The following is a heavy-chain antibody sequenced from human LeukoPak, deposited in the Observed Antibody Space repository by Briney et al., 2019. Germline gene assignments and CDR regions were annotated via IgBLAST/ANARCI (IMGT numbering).Heavy chain of an antibody. CDR3: VRGAYSSSWLNFDY. V-gene: IGHV3-21*01. J-gene: IGHJ4*02. CDR2: ISSSSSYI. Sequence: GGSLRLSCAASGFTFSSYGMSWVRQAPGKGLEWVSSISSSSSYIYYADSVKGRFTVSRDNSKNTLYLQMNSLRAEDTAVYYCVRGAYSSSWLNFDYWGQGTLVTVSS. CDR1: GFTFSSYG. D-gene: IGHD6-13*01.